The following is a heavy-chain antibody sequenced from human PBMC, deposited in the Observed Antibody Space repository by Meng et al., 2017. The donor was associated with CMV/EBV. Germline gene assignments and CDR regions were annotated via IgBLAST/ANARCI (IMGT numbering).Heavy chain of an antibody. J-gene: IGHJ6*02. CDR1: GYTFTGYY. D-gene: IGHD2-2*01. CDR3: ARGRLIVVVPAAIAGVRIAAALSMDV. CDR2: INPNSGGT. Sequence: ASVKVSCKASGYTFTGYYMHWVRQAPGQGLEWMGWINPNSGGTNYAQTFQGRVTMTRDTSISTAYMELSRLRSDDTAVYYCARGRLIVVVPAAIAGVRIAAALSMDVWGQGTTVTVSS. V-gene: IGHV1-2*02.